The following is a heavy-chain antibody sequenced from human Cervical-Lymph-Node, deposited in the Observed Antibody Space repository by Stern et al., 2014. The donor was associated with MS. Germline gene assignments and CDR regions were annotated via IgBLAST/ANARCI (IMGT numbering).Heavy chain of an antibody. CDR1: GFTFDDYA. Sequence: QLVESGGGLVQPGRSLRLSCAASGFTFDDYAMHWVRQAPGKGLEWVSGISWNSGNIGYADSVKGRFTIPRDNAKNSLYLQMNSLRAEDTALYYCAKDINLRGTYYFDYWGQGTLVTVSS. V-gene: IGHV3-9*01. CDR3: AKDINLRGTYYFDY. J-gene: IGHJ4*02. CDR2: ISWNSGNI. D-gene: IGHD2-15*01.